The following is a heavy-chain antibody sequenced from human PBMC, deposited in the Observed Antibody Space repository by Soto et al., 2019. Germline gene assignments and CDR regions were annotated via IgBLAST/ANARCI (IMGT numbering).Heavy chain of an antibody. CDR2: IYYSGST. D-gene: IGHD4-17*01. CDR1: GGSISSGDYY. V-gene: IGHV4-30-4*01. CDR3: ARDRVCYGGNRGCCYFDY. J-gene: IGHJ4*02. Sequence: QVQLQESGPGLVKPSQTLSLTCTVSGGSISSGDYYWSWIRQPPGKGREWIGYIYYSGSTYYNPSLKSRVTISVDTSKNQFYLQLSSVTAADTAVYYCARDRVCYGGNRGCCYFDYWGQGTLVTVSS.